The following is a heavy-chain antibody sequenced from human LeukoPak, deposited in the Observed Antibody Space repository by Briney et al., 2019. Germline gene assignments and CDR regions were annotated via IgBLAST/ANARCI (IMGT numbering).Heavy chain of an antibody. D-gene: IGHD3-10*01. CDR2: IYPGDSDT. CDR1: GYIFNNYW. V-gene: IGHV5-51*01. J-gene: IGHJ5*02. CDR3: ARPIPRGVITPPFDP. Sequence: PGESLKISCTGSGYIFNNYWIAWVRQMPGKGLEWMGIIYPGDSDTRYSPSFQGQVTISADKSTSTAYLQWSSLKASDTAMYYCARPIPRGVITPPFDPWGQGTLVTVSP.